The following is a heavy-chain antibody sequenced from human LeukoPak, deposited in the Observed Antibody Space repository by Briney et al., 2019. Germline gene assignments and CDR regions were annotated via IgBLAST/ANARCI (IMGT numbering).Heavy chain of an antibody. Sequence: ASVKVSRKASGYTFTSYYMHWVRQAPGQGLEWMGWINPNSGGTNYAQKFQGRVTMTRDTSISTAYMELSRLRSDDTAVYYCAREAGTTGAYYGGRGTRVTVSS. J-gene: IGHJ4*02. CDR3: AREAGTTGAYY. CDR2: INPNSGGT. D-gene: IGHD2/OR15-2a*01. V-gene: IGHV1-2*02. CDR1: GYTFTSYY.